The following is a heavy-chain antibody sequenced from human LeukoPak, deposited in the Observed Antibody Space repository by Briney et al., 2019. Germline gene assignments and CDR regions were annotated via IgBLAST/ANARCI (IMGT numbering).Heavy chain of an antibody. J-gene: IGHJ4*02. CDR1: GFTFSSYG. CDR2: IWYDGSNK. Sequence: GGSLRLSCAASGFTFSSYGMHWVRQAPGKGREWVAVIWYDGSNKYYADSVKGRFTISRDNSKNTLYLQMNSLRAEDTAVYYCARDGIAAVAIDYWGQGTLVTVSS. V-gene: IGHV3-33*01. D-gene: IGHD6-13*01. CDR3: ARDGIAAVAIDY.